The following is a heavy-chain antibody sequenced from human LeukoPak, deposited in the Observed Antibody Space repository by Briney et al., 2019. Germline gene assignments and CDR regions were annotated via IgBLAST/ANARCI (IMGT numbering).Heavy chain of an antibody. V-gene: IGHV3-33*08. D-gene: IGHD3-3*01. CDR1: GFTFSSYG. CDR2: IRYDGSNK. J-gene: IGHJ6*04. Sequence: PGGSLRLSCAASGFTFSSYGMHWVRQAPGKGLEWVAVIRYDGSNKYYADSVKGRFTISRDNSKSTLYLQMNSLRAEDTAVYYCARDPTYYDFWSGSMDVWGKGATVTVSS. CDR3: ARDPTYYDFWSGSMDV.